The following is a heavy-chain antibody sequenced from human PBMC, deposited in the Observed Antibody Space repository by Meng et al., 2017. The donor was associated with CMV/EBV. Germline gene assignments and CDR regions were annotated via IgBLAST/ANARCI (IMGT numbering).Heavy chain of an antibody. CDR1: GFTFSNAW. Sequence: GGSLRLSCAASGFTFSNAWMSWVRQAPGKGLEWVGRIKSKTDGGTTDYAAPVKGRFTISRDDSKNTLYLQMNSLKTEDTAVYYCTTDDPQPYGSSSRGYYYGMDVWGQGTTVTVSS. J-gene: IGHJ6*02. CDR2: IKSKTDGGTT. CDR3: TTDDPQPYGSSSRGYYYGMDV. V-gene: IGHV3-15*01. D-gene: IGHD6-6*01.